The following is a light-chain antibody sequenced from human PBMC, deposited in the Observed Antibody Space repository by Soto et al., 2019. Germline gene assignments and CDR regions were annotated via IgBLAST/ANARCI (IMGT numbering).Light chain of an antibody. V-gene: IGKV1-39*01. CDR3: QQSYIPPTT. J-gene: IGKJ1*01. Sequence: DIQLNQSPASLSCSLADTVTITFRASQSISSYLNWYQQKPGKAPKLLIYAASSLQSGVPSRFSGSGSGTDFTLTISSLQPEDFTTYSCQQSYIPPTTFGQGSIVEIK. CDR1: QSISSY. CDR2: AAS.